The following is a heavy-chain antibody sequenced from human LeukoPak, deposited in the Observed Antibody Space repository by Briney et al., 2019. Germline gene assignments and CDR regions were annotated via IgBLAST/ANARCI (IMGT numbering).Heavy chain of an antibody. CDR2: INHSGST. J-gene: IGHJ4*02. V-gene: IGHV4-34*01. D-gene: IGHD4-17*01. CDR1: GGSFSGYY. CDR3: ARYYGDYGVSGYYFDY. Sequence: PSETLSLTCAVYGGSFSGYYWSRIRQPPGKGLEWIGEINHSGSTNYNPSLKSRVTISVDTSKNQFSLKLSSVTAADTAVYYCARYYGDYGVSGYYFDYWGQGTLVTVSS.